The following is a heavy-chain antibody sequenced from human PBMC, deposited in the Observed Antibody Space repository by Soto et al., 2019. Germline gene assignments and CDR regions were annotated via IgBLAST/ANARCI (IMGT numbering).Heavy chain of an antibody. CDR3: ARSDSSGKTRYYFDH. V-gene: IGHV4-31*03. CDR2: IYSTEST. Sequence: QVQLQESGPGLVKPSQTLSLTCTVSGGSISSGSYYWSWIRQHPGKGLEWIGYIYSTESTNYNPSVTSRLSISVDMSASQCSLKLSSVTVADTAVYYCARSDSSGKTRYYFDHWGQGTLVTVSS. J-gene: IGHJ4*02. CDR1: GGSISSGSYY. D-gene: IGHD3-22*01.